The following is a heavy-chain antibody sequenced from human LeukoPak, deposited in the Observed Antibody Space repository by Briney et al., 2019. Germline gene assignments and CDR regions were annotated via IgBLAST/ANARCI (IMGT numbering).Heavy chain of an antibody. CDR3: ARYDSTTKWFDP. CDR2: IYHSGST. Sequence: SETLSLTCIVSGGSISSGGYYWSWIRQPPGKGLEWIGYIYHSGSTNYNPSLKSRAIMSVDRSKSQFSLKLSSVTAADTAVYYCARYDSTTKWFDPWGQGTLVSVSS. V-gene: IGHV4-30-2*01. J-gene: IGHJ5*02. CDR1: GGSISSGGYY. D-gene: IGHD4-11*01.